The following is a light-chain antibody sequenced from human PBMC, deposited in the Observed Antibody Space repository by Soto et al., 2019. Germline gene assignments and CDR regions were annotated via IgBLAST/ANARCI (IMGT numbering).Light chain of an antibody. CDR2: GAS. J-gene: IGKJ1*01. Sequence: EIVLTQSPGPLSLSPGERATLSCRASQSVSSNKLAWYQQKHGQAPRLXIYGASGRATGIPDRFSGSGSGTDFTLTISRLEPEDFAVYYCQVFDGSLWTFGQGTKVDIK. V-gene: IGKV3-20*01. CDR1: QSVSSNK. CDR3: QVFDGSLWT.